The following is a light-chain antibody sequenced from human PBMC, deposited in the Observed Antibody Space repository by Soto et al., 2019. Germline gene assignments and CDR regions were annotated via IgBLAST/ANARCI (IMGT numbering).Light chain of an antibody. CDR2: GAS. J-gene: IGKJ5*01. Sequence: ENVLMQSPGTMSLSPGERDTLSCRASQSVSRSCLAWYQQKPGQAPRLLIYGASGRATGIPDRFSGSGSGTDFTLTINRLEPEDFAVYYCQQYGSSPPVTFGQGTRLEIK. V-gene: IGKV3-20*01. CDR1: QSVSRSC. CDR3: QQYGSSPPVT.